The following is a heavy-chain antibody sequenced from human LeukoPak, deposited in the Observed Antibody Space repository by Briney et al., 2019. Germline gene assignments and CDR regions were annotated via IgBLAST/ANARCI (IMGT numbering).Heavy chain of an antibody. CDR1: GGSFSDYY. D-gene: IGHD3-10*01. V-gene: IGHV4-34*01. CDR3: ARVRTLMFEGLWGVPYYFDS. J-gene: IGHJ4*02. CDR2: NNHSGRS. Sequence: PSETLSLTCAVYGGSFSDYYWSWVRQAPGKGLEWIGENNHSGRSNYNSSLKSRVTISVDTSKNQFSLKLSSVTAADTAVYYCARVRTLMFEGLWGVPYYFDSWSQGTLVTVSS.